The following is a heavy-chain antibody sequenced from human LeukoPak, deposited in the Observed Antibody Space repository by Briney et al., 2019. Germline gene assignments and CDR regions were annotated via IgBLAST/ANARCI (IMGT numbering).Heavy chain of an antibody. D-gene: IGHD6-19*01. CDR3: AKDWYSSGWYYFDY. V-gene: IGHV3-9*01. CDR1: GFTFDDYA. Sequence: PGRSLRLSCAASGFTFDDYAMHWVRQAPGKGLEWVSGINWDSGSIGYADSVKGRFTISRDNAKNSLYLQMNSLRAEDTALHYCAKDWYSSGWYYFDYWGQGTLVTVSS. J-gene: IGHJ4*02. CDR2: INWDSGSI.